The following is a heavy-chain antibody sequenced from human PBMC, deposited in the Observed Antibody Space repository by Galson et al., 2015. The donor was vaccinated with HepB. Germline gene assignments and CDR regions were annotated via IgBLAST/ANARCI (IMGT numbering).Heavy chain of an antibody. CDR2: ISGSGGST. Sequence: SLRLSCAASGITFSNYAMTWVRQAPGKGLEWVSIISGSGGSTYYADSVKGRFTISRDNSKNTLYLQMNSLRAEDTAIYYCVKGAGATCGDDCYSRVLDYWGQGTLVTVSS. CDR1: GITFSNYA. J-gene: IGHJ4*02. V-gene: IGHV3-23*01. CDR3: VKGAGATCGDDCYSRVLDY. D-gene: IGHD2-21*01.